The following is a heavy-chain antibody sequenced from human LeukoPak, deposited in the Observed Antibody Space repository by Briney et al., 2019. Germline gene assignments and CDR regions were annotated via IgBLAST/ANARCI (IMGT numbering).Heavy chain of an antibody. J-gene: IGHJ4*02. Sequence: SGGSLRLSCAASGFTFSSYSMNWVRQAPGKGLEWVSSISSSSYIYYADSVKGRFTISRDNAKNSLYLQMNSPRAEDTAVYYCARDQGTATSIFDYWGQGTLVTVSS. V-gene: IGHV3-21*01. CDR3: ARDQGTATSIFDY. D-gene: IGHD2-21*02. CDR1: GFTFSSYS. CDR2: ISSSSYI.